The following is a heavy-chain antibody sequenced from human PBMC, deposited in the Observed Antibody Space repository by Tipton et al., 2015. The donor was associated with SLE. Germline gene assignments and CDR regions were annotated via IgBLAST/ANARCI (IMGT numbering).Heavy chain of an antibody. Sequence: TLSLTCTVSGGSISSYYWSWIRQPPGKGLEWIGYIYYSGSTNYNPSPNSRVTISVDTSKNQFSLKLSSVTAADTAVYYCAREGRYPYYYYYMDVWGKGTTVTVSS. CDR3: AREGRYPYYYYYMDV. V-gene: IGHV4-59*01. D-gene: IGHD2-2*01. CDR1: GGSISSYY. J-gene: IGHJ6*03. CDR2: IYYSGST.